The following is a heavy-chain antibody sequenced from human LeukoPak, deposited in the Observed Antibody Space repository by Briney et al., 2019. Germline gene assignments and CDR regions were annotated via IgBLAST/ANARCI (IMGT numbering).Heavy chain of an antibody. Sequence: GASVKVSCKASGYTFTSYDINWVRQATGQGLEWMGGIIPIFGTANYAQKFQGRVTITADESTSTAYMELSSLRSEDTAVYYCATAPEDSSSSEAPLGYWGQGTLVTVSS. D-gene: IGHD6-6*01. CDR1: GYTFTSYD. CDR2: IIPIFGTA. V-gene: IGHV1-69*13. J-gene: IGHJ4*02. CDR3: ATAPEDSSSSEAPLGY.